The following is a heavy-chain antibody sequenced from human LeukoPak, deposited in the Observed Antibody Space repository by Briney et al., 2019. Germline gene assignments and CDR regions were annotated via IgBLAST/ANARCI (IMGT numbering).Heavy chain of an antibody. CDR1: GYTFTGYY. Sequence: ASVKVSCKASGYTFTGYYMHWVRQAPGQGLEWMGWINPNSGGTNYAQMFQGRVTMTRDTSISTAYMELNRLRSDDTAVYYCARERTTVTTHFDYWGQGTLVTVSS. CDR3: ARERTTVTTHFDY. J-gene: IGHJ4*02. V-gene: IGHV1-2*02. D-gene: IGHD4-17*01. CDR2: INPNSGGT.